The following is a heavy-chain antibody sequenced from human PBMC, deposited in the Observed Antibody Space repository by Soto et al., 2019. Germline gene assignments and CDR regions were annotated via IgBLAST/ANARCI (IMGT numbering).Heavy chain of an antibody. J-gene: IGHJ4*02. D-gene: IGHD2-15*01. V-gene: IGHV3-73*01. Sequence: EVQLVESGGGLVQPGGSLKLSCAASGFIFSGSAVHWVRQASGKGLEWVGRILSKAGNYATAYPATMKGRFTISREDSENTAYLQTNSLKTGDTAVYYCIRGGALHYYDYGGQGTLVAVSS. CDR3: IRGGALHYYDY. CDR2: ILSKAGNYAT. CDR1: GFIFSGSA.